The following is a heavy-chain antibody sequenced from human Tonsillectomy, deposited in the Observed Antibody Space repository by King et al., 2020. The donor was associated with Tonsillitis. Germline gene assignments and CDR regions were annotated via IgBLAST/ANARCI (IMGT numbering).Heavy chain of an antibody. J-gene: IGHJ4*02. V-gene: IGHV4-4*07. Sequence: QLQLQESGPGLVKPSETLSLICTVSGGSISKHFWSWMRQPAGKGLEWIGRVHGTGTTNYNPSLRSRVTMSIDTSKNQISLRLSSVTAADTAVYYCARDLRDGYNPYTSDYWGQGTLVTVSS. CDR2: VHGTGTT. D-gene: IGHD5-24*01. CDR3: ARDLRDGYNPYTSDY. CDR1: GGSISKHF.